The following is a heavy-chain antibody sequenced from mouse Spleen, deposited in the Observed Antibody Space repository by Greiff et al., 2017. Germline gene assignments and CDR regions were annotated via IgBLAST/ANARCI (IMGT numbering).Heavy chain of an antibody. D-gene: IGHD2-5*01. Sequence: QVQLKQSGPELVKPGASVKISCKASGYAFSNSWMNWVKQRPGKGLEWIGRIYPGDGDTNYNGKFKGKATVTADKSSSTAYMQLSSLTSEDSAVYFCTRGYSKYPYYYAMDYWGQGTSVTVSS. V-gene: IGHV1-82*01. J-gene: IGHJ4*01. CDR3: TRGYSKYPYYYAMDY. CDR2: IYPGDGDT. CDR1: GYAFSNSW.